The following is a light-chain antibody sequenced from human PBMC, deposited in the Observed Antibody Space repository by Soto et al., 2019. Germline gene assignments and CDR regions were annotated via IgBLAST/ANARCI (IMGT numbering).Light chain of an antibody. J-gene: IGKJ4*01. V-gene: IGKV3-15*01. CDR3: KQYNHWPLT. Sequence: EIVMTQSPATLSVSPGERATLSCRASQSVSSNLAWYQQKPGQAPRLLIYGAYTRATGVQGRFSGSGSGTEFTLTIRSLQSEDFAVYYCKQYNHWPLTFGGGTKVDNK. CDR2: GAY. CDR1: QSVSSN.